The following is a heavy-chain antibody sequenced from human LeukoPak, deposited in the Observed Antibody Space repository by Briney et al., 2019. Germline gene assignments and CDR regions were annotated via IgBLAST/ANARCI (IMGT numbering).Heavy chain of an antibody. CDR1: GDSVSSNSAA. D-gene: IGHD6-19*01. CDR3: ARGAGNAFDI. J-gene: IGHJ3*02. V-gene: IGHV6-1*01. CDR2: TYYRSKWYN. Sequence: SQTLSLTCALSGDSVSSNSAAWTWIRQSPSRGLEWLGRTYYRSKWYNDYAVSVKSRITINPDTSKNQFSLQLNSVTPEDTAVYYCARGAGNAFDIWGQGTMVTVSS.